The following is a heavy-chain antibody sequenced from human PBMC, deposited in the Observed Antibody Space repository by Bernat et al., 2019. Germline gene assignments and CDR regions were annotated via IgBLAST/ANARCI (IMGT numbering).Heavy chain of an antibody. V-gene: IGHV3-33*01. CDR3: ARAGGYGDSYYRSYYAMDV. CDR2: IWYDGSNK. J-gene: IGHJ6*04. Sequence: QVQLVESGGGVVQPGRSLRLSCAASGFTFSSYGMHWVRQAPGKGLEWVAVIWYDGSNKYYADSVKGRFTISRDNSKNTLYLQMNSLRAEDTAVYYCARAGGYGDSYYRSYYAMDVWGKGTTVTVSS. D-gene: IGHD4-17*01. CDR1: GFTFSSYG.